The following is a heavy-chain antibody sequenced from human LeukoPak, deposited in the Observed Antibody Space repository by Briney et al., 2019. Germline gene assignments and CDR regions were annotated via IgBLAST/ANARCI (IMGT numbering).Heavy chain of an antibody. CDR1: GGTFSSYA. Sequence: ASVKVSCKASGGTFSSYAISWVRQAPGQGLEWMGGIIPIFGTANYAQKFQGRVTIIADKSTSTAYMELSSLRSEDTAVYYCAGPPDPRVDYYYYMDVWGKGTTVTVSS. V-gene: IGHV1-69*06. CDR3: AGPPDPRVDYYYYMDV. CDR2: IIPIFGTA. J-gene: IGHJ6*03.